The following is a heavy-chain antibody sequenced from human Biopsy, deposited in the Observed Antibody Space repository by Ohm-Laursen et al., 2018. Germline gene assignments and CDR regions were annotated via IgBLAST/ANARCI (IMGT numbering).Heavy chain of an antibody. V-gene: IGHV3-21*01. Sequence: GSLRLSCAASGFIFSTYTMNWVRQAPGEGLEWVSSISSRSSDIYYADSVKGRFTISRDNAKNSLFLHMNSLRAEDTAVYYCARDRREHYQFDHWGQGTRVTVSS. CDR3: ARDRREHYQFDH. D-gene: IGHD1-26*01. J-gene: IGHJ4*02. CDR1: GFIFSTYT. CDR2: ISSRSSDI.